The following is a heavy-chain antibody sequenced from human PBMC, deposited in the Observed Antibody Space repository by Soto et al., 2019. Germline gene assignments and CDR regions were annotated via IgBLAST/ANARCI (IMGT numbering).Heavy chain of an antibody. V-gene: IGHV3-74*01. CDR3: ACIAAAG. CDR2: VSSDGSST. Sequence: EVQVVESGGDLVQPGGSLRLSCAASGFTFSSYWMHWVRQAPGKGLVWVSRVSSDGSSTFYADSVKGRITISRDNAKNTLYLQMNSLRAEDTAVYYCACIAAAGWGQGTLVTVAS. J-gene: IGHJ4*02. CDR1: GFTFSSYW. D-gene: IGHD6-13*01.